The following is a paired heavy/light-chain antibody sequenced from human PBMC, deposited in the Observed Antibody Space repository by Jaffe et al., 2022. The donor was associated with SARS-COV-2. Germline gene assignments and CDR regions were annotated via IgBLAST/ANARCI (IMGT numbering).Heavy chain of an antibody. CDR1: GFPFSSHA. V-gene: IGHV3-23*01. J-gene: IGHJ6*02. CDR2: ISGSAGST. CDR3: AKELSSGSSYSHYYGMDV. Sequence: EVQLLESGGGLVQPGGSLRLSCAASGFPFSSHAVTWVRQAPGKGLEWVSAISGSAGSTRYADSVKGRFTISRDNSRNTLYLQMNSLRAEDTAVYYCAKELSSGSSYSHYYGMDVWGQGTTVTVSS. D-gene: IGHD3-10*01.
Light chain of an antibody. CDR1: SSDVGSYNL. Sequence: QSALTQPASVSGSPGQSITISCTGTSSDVGSYNLVSWYQQHPGKAPKLMIYEGSKRPSGLSNRFSGSKSGNTAFLTISGLQAEDEADYYCCSYAGSDTLGVFGVGTKLTVL. CDR3: CSYAGSDTLGV. V-gene: IGLV2-23*01. CDR2: EGS. J-gene: IGLJ3*02.